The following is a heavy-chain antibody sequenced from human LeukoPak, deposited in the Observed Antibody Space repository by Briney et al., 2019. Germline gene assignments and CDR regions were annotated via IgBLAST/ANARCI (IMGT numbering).Heavy chain of an antibody. V-gene: IGHV1-2*02. J-gene: IGHJ4*02. CDR3: ARDPQSEYSSSSGLDY. D-gene: IGHD6-6*01. CDR2: INPNSGGT. Sequence: ASVKVSCKASGYTFTVYYMHWVRQAPGQGLEWMGWINPNSGGTNYEQKFQGRVTMTRATSISTAYMELSRLRSDDTAVYYCARDPQSEYSSSSGLDYWGQGTLVTVSS. CDR1: GYTFTVYY.